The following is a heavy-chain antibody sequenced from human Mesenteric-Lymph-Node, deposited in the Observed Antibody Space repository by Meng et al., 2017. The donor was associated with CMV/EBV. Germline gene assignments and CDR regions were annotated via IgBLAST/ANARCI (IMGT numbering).Heavy chain of an antibody. V-gene: IGHV1-2*06. CDR3: AREEYYYGSGSPPY. J-gene: IGHJ4*02. CDR2: INPNSGAT. CDR1: GYTFTAYF. D-gene: IGHD3-10*01. Sequence: SGYTFTAYFIHWVRQAPGQGLEWMGRINPNSGATKYAQKFQGRVTMTRDTSISTAYMELSRVRFDDTAVYYCAREEYYYGSGSPPYWGQGTLVTVSS.